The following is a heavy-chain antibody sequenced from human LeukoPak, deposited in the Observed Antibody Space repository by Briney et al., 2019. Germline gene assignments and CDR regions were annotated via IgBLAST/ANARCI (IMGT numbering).Heavy chain of an antibody. Sequence: SLRLSCAASGFTFDDYAMHWVRQAPGKGLEWVSGISWNSGSIGYADSVKGRFTISRDNAKNSLYLQMNSLRAEDTALYYCAKGKGLTGFGYFDYWGQGTLVTVSS. D-gene: IGHD3-9*01. CDR1: GFTFDDYA. CDR2: ISWNSGSI. V-gene: IGHV3-9*01. CDR3: AKGKGLTGFGYFDY. J-gene: IGHJ4*02.